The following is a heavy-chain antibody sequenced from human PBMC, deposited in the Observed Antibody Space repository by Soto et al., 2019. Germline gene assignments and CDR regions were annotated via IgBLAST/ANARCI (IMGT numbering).Heavy chain of an antibody. CDR2: IIPILGIA. Sequence: QVQLVQSGAEVKKPGSSVKVSCKASGGTFSSYTISWVRQAPGQGLEWMGRIIPILGIANYAQKFQGRVTITADKSTSTAYMELSSLRSDDTAVYYCASFISGYCSGGSCDPNPVEYCQHWVQGTLVTVSS. D-gene: IGHD2-15*01. J-gene: IGHJ1*01. CDR1: GGTFSSYT. V-gene: IGHV1-69*02. CDR3: ASFISGYCSGGSCDPNPVEYCQH.